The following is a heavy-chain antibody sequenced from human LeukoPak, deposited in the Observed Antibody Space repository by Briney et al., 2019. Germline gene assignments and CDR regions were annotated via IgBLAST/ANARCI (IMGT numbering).Heavy chain of an antibody. V-gene: IGHV3-23*01. D-gene: IGHD3-3*01. CDR2: ISVGAEYI. CDR1: GFTFSTYV. Sequence: PGGSLRLSCAASGFTFSTYVMNWFRPAPWKGLEWVSTISVGAEYIFYADSVKGRFTISRDDSNNALYLQMHSLRAEDTALYYCASGPPFLKYFEYWGQGTLVTVSS. J-gene: IGHJ4*02. CDR3: ASGPPFLKYFEY.